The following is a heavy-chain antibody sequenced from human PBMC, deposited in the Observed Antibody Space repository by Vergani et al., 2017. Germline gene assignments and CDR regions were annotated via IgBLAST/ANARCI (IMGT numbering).Heavy chain of an antibody. D-gene: IGHD3-9*01. CDR3: ARDRPHYDILTGYYKIWYFDL. V-gene: IGHV4-4*08. Sequence: QVQLQESGPGLVKPSETLSLTCTVSGGSISSYYWSWIRQPPGKGLEWIGRIYTSGSTNYNPSLKSRVTISVDTSKNQFSLKLSSVTAADTAVYYCARDRPHYDILTGYYKIWYFDLWGRGTLVTVSS. CDR1: GGSISSYY. J-gene: IGHJ2*01. CDR2: IYTSGST.